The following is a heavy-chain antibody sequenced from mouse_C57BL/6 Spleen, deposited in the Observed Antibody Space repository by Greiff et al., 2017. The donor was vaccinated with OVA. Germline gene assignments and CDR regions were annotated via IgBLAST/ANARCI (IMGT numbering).Heavy chain of an antibody. J-gene: IGHJ4*01. CDR1: GFNIKDDY. CDR3: TRYYYAMDY. Sequence: EVKLQESGAELVRPGASVKLSCTASGFNIKDDYMHWVKQRPEQGLEWIGWIDPENSDTEYASKFQGKATITADTSSNTAYLQLSSLTSEDTAVYYCTRYYYAMDYWGQGTSVTVSS. V-gene: IGHV14-4*01. CDR2: IDPENSDT.